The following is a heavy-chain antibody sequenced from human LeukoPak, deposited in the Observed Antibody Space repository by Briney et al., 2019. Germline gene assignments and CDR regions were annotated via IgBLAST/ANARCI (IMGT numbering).Heavy chain of an antibody. V-gene: IGHV3-21*01. D-gene: IGHD2-2*01. Sequence: GGSLRLSCAASGFTFSSYSMNWVRQAPGKGLEWVSSISSSSSYIYYADSVKGRFTISRDNAKNSLYLQMNSLRAEDTAVYYCAAAGVVVPAAIPKGFDHWGQGTLVTVSS. CDR1: GFTFSSYS. CDR2: ISSSSSYI. J-gene: IGHJ4*02. CDR3: AAAGVVVPAAIPKGFDH.